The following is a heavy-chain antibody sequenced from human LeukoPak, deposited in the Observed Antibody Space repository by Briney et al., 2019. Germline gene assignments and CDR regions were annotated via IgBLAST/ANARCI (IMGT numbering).Heavy chain of an antibody. Sequence: ASVKVSCKASGGTFSSYAISWVRQVPGQGLEWMGGIIPIFGTANYAQKFQGRVTITADESTSTAYMELSSLRSEDTAVYYCASRLEGTQFDYWGQGTLVTVSS. J-gene: IGHJ4*02. D-gene: IGHD1-1*01. CDR3: ASRLEGTQFDY. CDR1: GGTFSSYA. V-gene: IGHV1-69*13. CDR2: IIPIFGTA.